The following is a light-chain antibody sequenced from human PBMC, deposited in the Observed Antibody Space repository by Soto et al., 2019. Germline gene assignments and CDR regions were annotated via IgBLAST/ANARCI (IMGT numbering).Light chain of an antibody. Sequence: EIVLTQSPSTLSASPGERATLSCRASQSITSNLAWYQQKPGQAPRLLIYGASTRATGIPARFSGSGSGTEFTLTISSLQPEDFAIYYCQQYDSCPLTFGQGTKVDIK. CDR3: QQYDSCPLT. CDR1: QSITSN. V-gene: IGKV3-15*01. CDR2: GAS. J-gene: IGKJ1*01.